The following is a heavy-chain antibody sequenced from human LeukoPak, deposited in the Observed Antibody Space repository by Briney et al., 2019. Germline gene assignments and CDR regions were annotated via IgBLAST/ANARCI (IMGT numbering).Heavy chain of an antibody. CDR3: ARGGYDSSGDYALFDY. Sequence: GGSLRLSCAASGFTFSNYNMNWVRQAPGKGLEWVSSISRSSIYKYYADSMKGRFTISRDNAKNSVYLQVNSVRAEDTAVYYCARGGYDSSGDYALFDYWGRGTLVTISS. D-gene: IGHD3-22*01. J-gene: IGHJ4*02. CDR1: GFTFSNYN. V-gene: IGHV3-21*01. CDR2: ISRSSIYK.